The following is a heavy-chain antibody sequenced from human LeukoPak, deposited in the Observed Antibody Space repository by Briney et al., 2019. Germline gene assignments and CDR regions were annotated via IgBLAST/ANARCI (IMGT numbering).Heavy chain of an antibody. D-gene: IGHD3-22*01. CDR1: GYTFTSYG. Sequence: ASVKVSCKASGYTFTSYGISWVRQAPGQGLEWMGWISVYNGNTNYAQKLQGRVTMTTDTSTSTAYMELRSLRSDDTAVYYCARISNYYDSTGYEYWGQGTLVTVSS. V-gene: IGHV1-18*01. CDR2: ISVYNGNT. J-gene: IGHJ4*02. CDR3: ARISNYYDSTGYEY.